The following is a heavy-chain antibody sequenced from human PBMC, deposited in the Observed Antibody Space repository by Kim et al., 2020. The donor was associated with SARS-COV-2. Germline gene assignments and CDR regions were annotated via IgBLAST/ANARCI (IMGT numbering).Heavy chain of an antibody. CDR2: IYYSGST. CDR1: GGSISSYY. J-gene: IGHJ4*02. Sequence: SETLSLTCTVSGGSISSYYWSWIRQPPGKGLEWIGYIYYSGSTNYNPSLKSRVTISVDTSKNQFSLKLSSVTAADTAVYYCARGPGYSSNWGQGTLVTVS. V-gene: IGHV4-59*08. CDR3: ARGPGYSSN. D-gene: IGHD6-13*01.